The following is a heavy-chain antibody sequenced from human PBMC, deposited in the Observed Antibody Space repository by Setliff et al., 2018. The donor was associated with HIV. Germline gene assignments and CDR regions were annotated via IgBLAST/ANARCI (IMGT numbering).Heavy chain of an antibody. V-gene: IGHV4-4*08. Sequence: SETLSLTCDVYGGSLSGYYWSWIRQSPGKGLEWIGYVHSTGRTKNNASLTSRVTFSVDTAKNQCSLKLFSVTAADTAVYYCARFCAGGTCPDVWGKGTTVTVSS. CDR2: VHSTGRT. CDR1: GGSLSGYY. J-gene: IGHJ6*04. D-gene: IGHD2-8*02. CDR3: ARFCAGGTCPDV.